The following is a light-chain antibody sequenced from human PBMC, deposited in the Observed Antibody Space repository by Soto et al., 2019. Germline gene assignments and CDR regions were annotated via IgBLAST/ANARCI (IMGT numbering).Light chain of an antibody. Sequence: DIQMTQSPSSVSASVGDRVTITCRASQAISSLLAWYQHKPGNAPNLLIHTASSLQSGVPSRFSGSGSGTNFTLTISRLQPEDFSTYYCQRANRFPLTFGGGTNVEIK. CDR1: QAISSL. CDR2: TAS. V-gene: IGKV1-12*01. CDR3: QRANRFPLT. J-gene: IGKJ4*01.